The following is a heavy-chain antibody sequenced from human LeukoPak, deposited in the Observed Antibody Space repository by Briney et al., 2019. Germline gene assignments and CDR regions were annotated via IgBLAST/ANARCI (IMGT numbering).Heavy chain of an antibody. CDR2: INHSGST. CDR1: GYSISSGYY. V-gene: IGHV4-38-2*02. D-gene: IGHD3-10*01. Sequence: SETLSLTCTVSGYSISSGYYWGWIRQPPGKGLEWIGEINHSGSTNYNPSLKSRVTISVDTSKNQFSLKLSSVTAADTAVYYCARSVLLWFGARVAFDIWGQGTMVTVSS. J-gene: IGHJ3*02. CDR3: ARSVLLWFGARVAFDI.